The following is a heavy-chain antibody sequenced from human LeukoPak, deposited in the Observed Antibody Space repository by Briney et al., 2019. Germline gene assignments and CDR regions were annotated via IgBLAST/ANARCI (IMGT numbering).Heavy chain of an antibody. CDR3: AATSHSDGWPNWFDP. CDR1: GGSISNYY. D-gene: IGHD5-18*01. V-gene: IGHV4-59*08. CDR2: ISYTGST. Sequence: SETLSLTCTVSGGSISNYYWNWIRQSPGKGLEWLGHISYTGSTNYNPSLKSRVTISLDTSKNQFSLKLSSVTAADTAVYYCAATSHSDGWPNWFDPWGQGTLVTVSS. J-gene: IGHJ5*02.